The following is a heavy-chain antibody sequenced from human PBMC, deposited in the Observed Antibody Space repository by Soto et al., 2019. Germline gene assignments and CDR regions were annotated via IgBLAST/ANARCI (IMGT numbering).Heavy chain of an antibody. Sequence: SVKGSCKASGGTFRTYPINRVRQAPGQGLEYMGGIIPKFGTTNYAQKFRGTVTITADESTSTAYMELNNLRSEDTAVYYCARGASNSTRWYIWFDPWGPGPLVTVSS. CDR3: ARGASNSTRWYIWFDP. V-gene: IGHV1-69*13. CDR2: IIPKFGTT. CDR1: GGTFRTYP. J-gene: IGHJ5*02. D-gene: IGHD6-19*01.